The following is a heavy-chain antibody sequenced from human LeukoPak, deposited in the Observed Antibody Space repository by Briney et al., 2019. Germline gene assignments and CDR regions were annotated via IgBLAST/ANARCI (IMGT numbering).Heavy chain of an antibody. V-gene: IGHV4-59*01. CDR2: IYYSGST. J-gene: IGHJ4*02. CDR1: GGSISSYY. D-gene: IGHD3-3*01. Sequence: SETLSLTCTVSGGSISSYYWSWIRQPPGKGLEWIGYIYYSGSTNYNPSLKSRVTISVDTSKNQFSLKLSSVTAADTAVYYCASPYYDFWSGYSNWGQGTLVTVSS. CDR3: ASPYYDFWSGYSN.